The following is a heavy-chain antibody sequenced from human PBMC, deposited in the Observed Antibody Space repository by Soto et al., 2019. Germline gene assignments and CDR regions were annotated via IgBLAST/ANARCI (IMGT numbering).Heavy chain of an antibody. CDR1: GYTFISYY. Sequence: ASVKVSCKASGYTFISYYMHWVRQAPGQGLEWMGIINPDGGSTRYAQKFQGRVTMTRDTSTSTVYMELSSLRSEDTAVYYCAKAPRGGIIITTNSAHTDYWGQGTLVTDSS. D-gene: IGHD3-22*01. CDR2: INPDGGST. CDR3: AKAPRGGIIITTNSAHTDY. V-gene: IGHV1-46*01. J-gene: IGHJ4*02.